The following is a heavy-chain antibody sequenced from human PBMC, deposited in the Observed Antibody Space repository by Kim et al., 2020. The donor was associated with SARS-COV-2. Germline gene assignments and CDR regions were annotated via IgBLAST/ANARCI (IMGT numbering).Heavy chain of an antibody. CDR3: ARGRQQLGRHNWFDP. Sequence: PSLKSRVTISVDTSKIQFSLKLSSVTAADTAVYYCARGRQQLGRHNWFDPWGQGTLVTVSS. V-gene: IGHV4-59*09. J-gene: IGHJ5*02. D-gene: IGHD6-13*01.